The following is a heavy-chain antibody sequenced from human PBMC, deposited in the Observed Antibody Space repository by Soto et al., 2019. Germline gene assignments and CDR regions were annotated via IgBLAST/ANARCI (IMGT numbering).Heavy chain of an antibody. V-gene: IGHV4-34*01. J-gene: IGHJ6*02. D-gene: IGHD3-10*01. CDR3: ARTAAVRGVIKYYYYFGMYV. CDR2: INHSGST. Sequence: LSLPCVGYGGSFSGYYWSWIRQPPGKGLEWIGEINHSGSTNYNPSLKSRVTISVDTSKNQFSLKLSSVTAADTAVYYCARTAAVRGVIKYYYYFGMYVWGQGTTVTVSS. CDR1: GGSFSGYY.